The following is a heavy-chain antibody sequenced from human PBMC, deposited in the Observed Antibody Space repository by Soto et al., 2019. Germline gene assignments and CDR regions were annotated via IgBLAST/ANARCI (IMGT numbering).Heavy chain of an antibody. Sequence: GGSLRLSCVGSGLNFETYVLSWVRHAPGKGLEWVSGISGTGGRTWYADSVRGRFTVSRDNSKNTVYLHMDNLRAEDTAVYYCASIRVEQQLDFDYWGQGTLVTVSS. CDR3: ASIRVEQQLDFDY. CDR1: GLNFETYV. J-gene: IGHJ4*02. V-gene: IGHV3-23*01. CDR2: ISGTGGRT. D-gene: IGHD6-13*01.